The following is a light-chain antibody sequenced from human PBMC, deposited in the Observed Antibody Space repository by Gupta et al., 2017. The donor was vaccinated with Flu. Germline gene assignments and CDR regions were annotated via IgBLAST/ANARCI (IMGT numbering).Light chain of an antibody. V-gene: IGKV1-39*01. CDR3: LHTDSLPIT. Sequence: DIQMTQSPSSLSASVGDRVTITCRASQSISRYLNWYQQKPGKAPKVLIYSASRLQSGVPSRFSGSGSGTDFTLTISRLQPDDFATYYCLHTDSLPITFGGGTKVEI. CDR2: SAS. CDR1: QSISRY. J-gene: IGKJ4*01.